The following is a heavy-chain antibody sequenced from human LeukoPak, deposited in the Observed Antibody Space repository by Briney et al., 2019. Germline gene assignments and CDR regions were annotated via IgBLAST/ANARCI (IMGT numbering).Heavy chain of an antibody. CDR1: GFTFDDYA. V-gene: IGHV3-9*01. D-gene: IGHD1-26*01. CDR3: AKDLYSGSYYGVLSFDY. J-gene: IGHJ4*02. CDR2: ISWNSGSI. Sequence: GGSLRLSCVASGFTFDDYAMHWVRQAPGKGLEWVSGISWNSGSIGYADSVKGRFTISRDNAKNSLYLQMNSLRAEDTALYYCAKDLYSGSYYGVLSFDYWGQGTLVTVSS.